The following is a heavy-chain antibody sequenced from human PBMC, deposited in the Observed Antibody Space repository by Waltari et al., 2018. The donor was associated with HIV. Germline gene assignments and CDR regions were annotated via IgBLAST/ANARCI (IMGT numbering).Heavy chain of an antibody. Sequence: QVQLQESGPGLVKPSETPSLTCTVSGGSISSYYWSWIRPPAGKGLEWIGRIYTSGSTNYNPSLKSRVTMSVDTSKNQFSLKLSSVTAADTAVYYCARGYYDSSGYLNWFDPWGQGTLVTVSS. CDR1: GGSISSYY. CDR3: ARGYYDSSGYLNWFDP. D-gene: IGHD3-22*01. J-gene: IGHJ5*02. CDR2: IYTSGST. V-gene: IGHV4-4*07.